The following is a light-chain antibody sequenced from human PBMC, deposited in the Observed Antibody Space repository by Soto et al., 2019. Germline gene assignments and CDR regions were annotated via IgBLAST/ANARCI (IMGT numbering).Light chain of an antibody. J-gene: IGKJ2*01. V-gene: IGKV3-15*01. CDR2: GAS. CDR3: QHYNNWPLYT. CDR1: QSVGSN. Sequence: EIVLTQSPGTLSVSPGERATLSCRASQSVGSNLAWYQQKPGQAPRLLIYGASSRATGIPARFSGSGSGTEFTLSISRLQSEDSAVYYCQHYNNWPLYTFGQGTKLEI.